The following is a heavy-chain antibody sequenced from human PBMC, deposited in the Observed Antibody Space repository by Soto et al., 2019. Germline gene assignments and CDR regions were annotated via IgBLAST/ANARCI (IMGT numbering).Heavy chain of an antibody. CDR2: IDSRTTTI. D-gene: IGHD3-16*01. Sequence: PGGSLRLSCAASGFTFSIFSMNWVRQAPGKGLEWVSYIDSRTTTIYYADSVKGRFTISRDNARNSLYLQMNSLRDEDTAVYYCARQTWDYHSSNFDYWGLGTLVTV. V-gene: IGHV3-48*02. J-gene: IGHJ4*02. CDR1: GFTFSIFS. CDR3: ARQTWDYHSSNFDY.